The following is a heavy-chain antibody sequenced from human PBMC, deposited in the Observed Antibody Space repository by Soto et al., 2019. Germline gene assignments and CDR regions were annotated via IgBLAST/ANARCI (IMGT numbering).Heavy chain of an antibody. Sequence: PGGSLRLSCAASGFAVNSDYMSWVRQAPGKGLEWVSYISSSGSTIYYADSVKGRFTISRDNAKNSLYLQMNSLRAEDTAVYYCARAWSMVNPWGQGTLVTVSS. CDR3: ARAWSMVNP. D-gene: IGHD5-18*01. CDR1: GFAVNSDY. J-gene: IGHJ5*02. CDR2: ISSSGSTI. V-gene: IGHV3-11*01.